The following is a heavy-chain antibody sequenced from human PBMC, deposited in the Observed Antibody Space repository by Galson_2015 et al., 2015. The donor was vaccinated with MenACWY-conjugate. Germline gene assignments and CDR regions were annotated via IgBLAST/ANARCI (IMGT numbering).Heavy chain of an antibody. D-gene: IGHD3-16*01. CDR2: ISGSGGST. J-gene: IGHJ5*02. CDR3: AKQSGLIKTFRLSWFDP. Sequence: SLRLSCAASGFTFSSYAMSWVRQAPGKGLEWVSAISGSGGSTYYADSVKGRFTISKDNSKKTLYLQMNSLRAEDTAVYYCAKQSGLIKTFRLSWFDPWGQGTLVTVSS. CDR1: GFTFSSYA. V-gene: IGHV3-23*01.